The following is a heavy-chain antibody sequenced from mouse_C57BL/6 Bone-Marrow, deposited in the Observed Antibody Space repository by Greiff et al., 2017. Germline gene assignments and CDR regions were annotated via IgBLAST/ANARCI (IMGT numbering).Heavy chain of an antibody. V-gene: IGHV1-39*01. CDR1: GYSFTDYN. D-gene: IGHD2-4*01. CDR2: INPNYGTT. CDR3: ARGYDYDYAMNY. J-gene: IGHJ4*01. Sequence: EVQLQQSGPELVKPGASVKISCKASGYSFTDYNMKWVKQSNGKSLEWIGVINPNYGTTSYNQKFKGKATLTVDQSSSTAYMQLNSLTSEDAAVYYWARGYDYDYAMNYWGQGTSVSVSS.